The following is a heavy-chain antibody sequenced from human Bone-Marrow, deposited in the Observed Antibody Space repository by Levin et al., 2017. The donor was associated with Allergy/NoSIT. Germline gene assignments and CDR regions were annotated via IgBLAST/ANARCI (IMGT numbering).Heavy chain of an antibody. CDR1: GFTFDDYA. CDR3: AKDIRDGYTDDAFDI. CDR2: ISWNSGSI. D-gene: IGHD5-24*01. Sequence: LSLTCAASGFTFDDYAMHWVRQAPGKGLEWVSGISWNSGSIGYADSVKGRFTISRDNAKNSLYLQMNSLRAEDTALYYCAKDIRDGYTDDAFDIWGQGTMVTVSS. V-gene: IGHV3-9*01. J-gene: IGHJ3*02.